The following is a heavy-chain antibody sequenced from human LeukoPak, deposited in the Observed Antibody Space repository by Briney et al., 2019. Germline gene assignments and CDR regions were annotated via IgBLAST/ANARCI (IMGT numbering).Heavy chain of an antibody. CDR2: IYHSGST. V-gene: IGHV4-38-2*02. D-gene: IGHD3-10*01. CDR1: GYSISSGYY. CDR3: AREDYYGSGGDY. J-gene: IGHJ4*02. Sequence: SETLSLTCTVSGYSISSGYYWGWIRQPPGKGLEWIGSIYHSGSTYYNPSLKSRVTISVDTSKNQFSLKLSSVTAADTAVYYCAREDYYGSGGDYWGREPWSPSPQ.